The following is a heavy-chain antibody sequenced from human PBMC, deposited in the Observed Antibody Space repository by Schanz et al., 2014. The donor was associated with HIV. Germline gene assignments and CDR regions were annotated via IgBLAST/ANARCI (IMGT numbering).Heavy chain of an antibody. CDR3: ARDQNVISMVRGVMGGVDY. CDR2: IDPSSGGT. CDR1: GYTFSDYF. Sequence: QVQLVQSGAEGRKPGASVKVSCKASGYTFSDYFIHWVRQAPGQGLEWMGWIDPSSGGTNYAQKFQGRVTMTRDTSISTAYMELRRLRSDDTAVYYCARDQNVISMVRGVMGGVDYWGQGTLVTVSS. J-gene: IGHJ4*02. V-gene: IGHV1-2*02. D-gene: IGHD3-10*01.